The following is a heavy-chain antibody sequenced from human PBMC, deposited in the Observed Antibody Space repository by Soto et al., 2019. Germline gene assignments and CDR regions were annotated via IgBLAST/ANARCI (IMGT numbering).Heavy chain of an antibody. V-gene: IGHV1-69*06. CDR3: ARERSSSWYNGTFYFDS. CDR1: GGTFTTYD. D-gene: IGHD6-19*01. J-gene: IGHJ4*02. CDR2: IIPLFDAT. Sequence: QVQLVQSGAEVRKPGSSVKVSCKASGGTFTTYDISWVRQAPGQGLEWMGGIIPLFDATKYAQKFQGRVTITADKSTGTAYMELSSLRSEDTAMYYCARERSSSWYNGTFYFDSWGQGNLVTVSS.